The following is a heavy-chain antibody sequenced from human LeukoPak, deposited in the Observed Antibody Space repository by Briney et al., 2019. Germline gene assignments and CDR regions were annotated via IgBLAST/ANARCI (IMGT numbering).Heavy chain of an antibody. Sequence: GGSLRLSCAASGFIFSNYVMAWVRQAPGKGLEWVSSISGTGLRTYYAESVKGRFTVSRDNSKNTLNLQMDNLRAEDTAVYHCAKRGNDYYDGSGDHRGFDYWGQGTLVTVSS. V-gene: IGHV3-23*01. D-gene: IGHD3-22*01. CDR1: GFIFSNYV. CDR2: ISGTGLRT. J-gene: IGHJ4*02. CDR3: AKRGNDYYDGSGDHRGFDY.